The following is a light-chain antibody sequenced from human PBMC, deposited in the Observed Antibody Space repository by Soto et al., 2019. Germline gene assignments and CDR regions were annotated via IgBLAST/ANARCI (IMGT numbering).Light chain of an antibody. CDR1: SSDVGGYNY. J-gene: IGLJ1*01. CDR3: CSYAGGPYV. CDR2: DVS. Sequence: QSALTQPRSLSGSPGQSVAISCTGTSSDVGGYNYVSWYQQHPGKVPKLIICDVSKRPSGVPDRFSGSKSGNTASLTISGLQAEYEADYYCCSYAGGPYVFGTGTKLTVL. V-gene: IGLV2-11*01.